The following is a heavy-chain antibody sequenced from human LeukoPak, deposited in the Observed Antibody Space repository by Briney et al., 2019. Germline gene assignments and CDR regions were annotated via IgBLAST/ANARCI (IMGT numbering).Heavy chain of an antibody. CDR2: FNHSGST. V-gene: IGHV4-34*01. CDR3: ARGGRSEYFGSGSHDY. J-gene: IGHJ4*02. Sequence: SETLSLTCGAYGGSVSDYYWSWIRQPPGKGLEWIGEFNHSGSTNYNPSLKSRVTISVDMSKNQFSLKWTSVTAADTAVYYCARGGRSEYFGSGSHDYWGQGTLVTVSS. CDR1: GGSVSDYY. D-gene: IGHD3-10*01.